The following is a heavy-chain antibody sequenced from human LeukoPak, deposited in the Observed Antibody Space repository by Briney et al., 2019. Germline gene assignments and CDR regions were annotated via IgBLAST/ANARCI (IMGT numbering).Heavy chain of an antibody. CDR3: ARDPSYYYGSGDWYFDL. CDR1: GGSISSYD. CDR2: IYTSGST. D-gene: IGHD3-10*01. J-gene: IGHJ2*01. Sequence: SETLSLTCTVSGGSISSYDWSWIRQPAGKGLEWIGRIYTSGSTNYNPSLKSRVTMSVDTSKNQFSLKLSSVTAADTAVYYCARDPSYYYGSGDWYFDLWGRGTLVSVSS. V-gene: IGHV4-4*07.